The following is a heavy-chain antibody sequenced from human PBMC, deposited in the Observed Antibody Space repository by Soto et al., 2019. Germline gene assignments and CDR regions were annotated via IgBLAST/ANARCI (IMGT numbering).Heavy chain of an antibody. V-gene: IGHV1-69*13. CDR2: IIPIFGTA. J-gene: IGHJ6*02. Sequence: GASVKVSCKASGGTFSSYAISWVRQAPGQGLEWMGGIIPIFGTANYAQKFQGRVTITADESTSTAYMELSSLGSEDTAVYYCARHWWYSSSWYGLTAMYQKQYGMDVWGQGTTVTVSS. D-gene: IGHD6-13*01. CDR1: GGTFSSYA. CDR3: ARHWWYSSSWYGLTAMYQKQYGMDV.